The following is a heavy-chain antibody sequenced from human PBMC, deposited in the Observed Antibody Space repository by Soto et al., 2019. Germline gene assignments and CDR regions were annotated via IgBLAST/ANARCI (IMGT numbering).Heavy chain of an antibody. CDR1: GGTFSSYD. V-gene: IGHV3-23*01. CDR2: IIHTGDNT. CDR3: ARGTSIAY. J-gene: IGHJ4*02. Sequence: PGESLKISCADSGGTFSSYDMTWVRQAPGKGLEWVSTIIHTGDNTYYADSVKGRFTISRDNSKNTLYLQMSRLRAEDTALYYWARGTSIAYWGQGTLVTVSS. D-gene: IGHD1-1*01.